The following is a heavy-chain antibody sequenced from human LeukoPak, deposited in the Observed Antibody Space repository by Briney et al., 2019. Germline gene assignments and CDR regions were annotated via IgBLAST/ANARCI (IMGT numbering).Heavy chain of an antibody. V-gene: IGHV4-4*02. CDR1: GGSISSTNW. J-gene: IGHJ5*02. D-gene: IGHD2-15*01. CDR2: IYHSGTT. CDR3: ARVVVVSATLKDWFDP. Sequence: PSGTLSLTCAVSGGSISSTNWWSWVRQSPGKGLEYIGEIYHSGTTNYTPSLKSRVTISLDKSENHFSLKLTSVTAADTAVYYCARVVVVSATLKDWFDPWGQGILVTVSS.